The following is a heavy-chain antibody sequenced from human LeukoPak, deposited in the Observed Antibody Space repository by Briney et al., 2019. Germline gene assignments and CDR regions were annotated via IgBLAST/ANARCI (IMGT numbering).Heavy chain of an antibody. J-gene: IGHJ3*02. D-gene: IGHD2/OR15-2a*01. V-gene: IGHV4-61*02. CDR3: AADDYFAFDI. CDR1: GGSISSGSYY. CDR2: IYTSGST. Sequence: SQTLSLTCTVSGGSISSGSYYWSWIRQPAGKGLEWIGRIYTSGSTNYNPSLKSRVTVSVDTSKNQFSLKLSSVTAADTAVYYCAADDYFAFDIWGQGTMVTVSS.